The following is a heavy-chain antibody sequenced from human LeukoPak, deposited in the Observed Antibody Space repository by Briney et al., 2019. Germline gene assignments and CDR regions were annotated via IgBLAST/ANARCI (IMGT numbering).Heavy chain of an antibody. D-gene: IGHD1-14*01. CDR2: IYYSGST. V-gene: IGHV4-59*01. Sequence: SETLSLTCTVSGGSISSYYWSWIRQPPGKGLEWIGYIYYSGSTNYNPSLKSRVTISVDTSKNQFSLKLSSVTAADTAVYYCTRAGYYYYGMDVWGQGTTVTVSS. CDR3: TRAGYYYYGMDV. J-gene: IGHJ6*02. CDR1: GGSISSYY.